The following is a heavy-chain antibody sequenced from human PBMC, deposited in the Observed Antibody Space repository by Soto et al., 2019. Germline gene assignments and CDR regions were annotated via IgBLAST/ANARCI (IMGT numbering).Heavy chain of an antibody. V-gene: IGHV4-39*07. J-gene: IGHJ6*02. CDR2: IYYSGST. Sequence: PSETLSLTCTVSGGSISSSSYYWGWIRQPPGKGLEWIGYIYYSGSTNYNPSLKSRVTISVDTSKNQFSLKLSSVTAADTAVYYCAREQAKGGYYYYGMDVWGQGTTVTVSS. D-gene: IGHD3-16*01. CDR1: GGSISSSSYY. CDR3: AREQAKGGYYYYGMDV.